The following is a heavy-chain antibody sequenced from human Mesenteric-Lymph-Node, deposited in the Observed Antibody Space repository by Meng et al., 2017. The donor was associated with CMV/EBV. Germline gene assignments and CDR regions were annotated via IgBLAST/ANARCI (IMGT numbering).Heavy chain of an antibody. CDR3: ARHQRWLKSEGGFNY. CDR2: INHSGST. CDR1: GGSFSGYY. Sequence: QLHLQQWGAVRLKPPETLSLTCAVYGGSFSGYYWSWIRQPPGKGLEWIGEINHSGSTNYNPSLKSRVTISVDTSKNQFSLKLSSVTAADTAVYYCARHQRWLKSEGGFNYWGQGTLVTVSS. V-gene: IGHV4-34*01. J-gene: IGHJ4*02. D-gene: IGHD4-23*01.